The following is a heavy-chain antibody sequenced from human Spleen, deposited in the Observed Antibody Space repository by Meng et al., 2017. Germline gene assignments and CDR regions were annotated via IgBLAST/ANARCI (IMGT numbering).Heavy chain of an antibody. D-gene: IGHD6-19*01. CDR2: INPNSGGT. CDR3: TIYIRGHI. V-gene: IGHV1-2*06. Sequence: ASVKVSCKASGYTFTGYYMHWVRQAPGQGLEWMGRINPNSGGTNYAQKFQGRVTISRDDSRNTAYLQMNSLKTEDSAVYYCTIYIRGHIWGQGTMVTVSS. CDR1: GYTFTGYY. J-gene: IGHJ3*02.